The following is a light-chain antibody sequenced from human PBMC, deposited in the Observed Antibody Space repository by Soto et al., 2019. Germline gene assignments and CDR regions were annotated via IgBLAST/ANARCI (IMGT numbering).Light chain of an antibody. Sequence: EIVMTQSPATLSVSPGERATLSCRASQSVSSNLAWYQQKPGQAPRLLIYGASIRATGIPARFSGSGSGTDFTLTINSLEPDDFAVYYCQQHGSSPPTFGGATKVEIK. V-gene: IGKV3-15*01. J-gene: IGKJ4*01. CDR2: GAS. CDR1: QSVSSN. CDR3: QQHGSSPPT.